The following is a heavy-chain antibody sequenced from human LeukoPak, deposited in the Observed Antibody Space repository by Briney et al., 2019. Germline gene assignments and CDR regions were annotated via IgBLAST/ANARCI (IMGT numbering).Heavy chain of an antibody. CDR1: GYTFTSYY. V-gene: IGHV1-46*01. D-gene: IGHD3-22*01. CDR3: ARDVRRMIVVVITSYYGMDV. J-gene: IGHJ6*02. Sequence: ASVKVSCKASGYTFTSYYMHWVRQAPGQGLEWMGIINPSGGSTSYAQKFQGRVTMTRDTSISTAYMELSRLRSDDTAVYYCARDVRRMIVVVITSYYGMDVWGQGTTVTVSS. CDR2: INPSGGST.